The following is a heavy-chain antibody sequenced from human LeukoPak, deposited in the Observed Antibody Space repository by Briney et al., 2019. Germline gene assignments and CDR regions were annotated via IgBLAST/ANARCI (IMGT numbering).Heavy chain of an antibody. D-gene: IGHD1-1*01. CDR2: INPNSGGT. Sequence: ASVKVSCKASGYTFPDYYIHWVRQAPGQGLEWIGFINPNSGGTNYAQRFQGRVTVTRDTSISTAYMELSRLTCDDTAVYYCARGALEGYDFWGQGTLVTVSS. J-gene: IGHJ4*02. CDR1: GYTFPDYY. V-gene: IGHV1-2*02. CDR3: ARGALEGYDF.